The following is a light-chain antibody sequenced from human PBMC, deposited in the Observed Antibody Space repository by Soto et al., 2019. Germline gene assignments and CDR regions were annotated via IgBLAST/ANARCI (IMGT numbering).Light chain of an antibody. Sequence: QAVVTQEPSLTVSPGGTVTLTCASSTGAVTSGYYPIWFQQKPGQAPRALIYSTRFSGSLLGGKAALTLSGVQPEDEAEYYCLLYYGGAQPWVFGGGTKLTVL. CDR1: TGAVTSGYY. CDR3: LLYYGGAQPWV. CDR2: ST. V-gene: IGLV7-43*01. J-gene: IGLJ3*02.